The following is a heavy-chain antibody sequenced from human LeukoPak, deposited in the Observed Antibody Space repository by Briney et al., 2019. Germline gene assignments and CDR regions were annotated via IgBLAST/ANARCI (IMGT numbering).Heavy chain of an antibody. Sequence: SETLSLTCTVSGGSISSSSYYWGWIRQPPGKGLEWIGSIYHSGSTYYNPSLKSRVTISVDTSKNQFSLKLSSVTAADTAVYYCARRGLYSSSSGFDYWGQGTLVTVSS. CDR3: ARRGLYSSSSGFDY. J-gene: IGHJ4*02. V-gene: IGHV4-39*07. D-gene: IGHD6-6*01. CDR1: GGSISSSSYY. CDR2: IYHSGST.